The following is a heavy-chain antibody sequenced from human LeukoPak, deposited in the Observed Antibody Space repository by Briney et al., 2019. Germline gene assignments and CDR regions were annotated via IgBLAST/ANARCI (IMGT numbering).Heavy chain of an antibody. Sequence: SETLSLTCTVSGGSVSSGSYYWSWIRQPPGKGLEWIGYIYYSGSTNYNPSLKSRVTISVDTSKNQFSLKLSSVTAADTAVYYCARVIGYDQLDYWGQGTLVTVSS. CDR3: ARVIGYDQLDY. CDR2: IYYSGST. J-gene: IGHJ4*02. CDR1: GGSVSSGSYY. V-gene: IGHV4-61*01. D-gene: IGHD5-12*01.